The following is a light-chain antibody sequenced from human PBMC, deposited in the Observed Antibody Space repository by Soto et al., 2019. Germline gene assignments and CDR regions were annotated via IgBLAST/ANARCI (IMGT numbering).Light chain of an antibody. J-gene: IGKJ1*01. CDR1: QGISRW. V-gene: IGKV1-12*01. CDR3: QEANSFPPWT. Sequence: DIQMTQSPSSVAASVGDRVTITCRASQGISRWLAWYQQKPGKAPKLLIYAASSLQSGVPSRFSGSGSGTDFTLTISSLQPEDFATYYCQEANSFPPWTFGQGTRVEIK. CDR2: AAS.